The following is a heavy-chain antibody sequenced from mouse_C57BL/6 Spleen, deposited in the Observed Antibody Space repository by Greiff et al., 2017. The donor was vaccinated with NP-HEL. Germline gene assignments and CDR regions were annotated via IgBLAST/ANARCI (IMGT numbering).Heavy chain of an antibody. J-gene: IGHJ2*01. CDR1: GFTFSSYA. Sequence: EVMLVESGGGLVKPGGSLKLSCAASGFTFSSYAMSWVRQTPEKRLEWVATISDGGSYTYYPDNVKGRFTISRDNAKNNLYLQMSHLKSEDTAMYYCARDHTIVNCFDYWGQGTTLTVSS. CDR3: ARDHTIVNCFDY. D-gene: IGHD2-5*01. V-gene: IGHV5-4*01. CDR2: ISDGGSYT.